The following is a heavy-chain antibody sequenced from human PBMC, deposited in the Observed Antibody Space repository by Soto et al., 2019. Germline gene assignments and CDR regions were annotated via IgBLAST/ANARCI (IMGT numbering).Heavy chain of an antibody. CDR1: GDSITSYY. D-gene: IGHD3-22*01. J-gene: IGHJ4*02. V-gene: IGHV4-4*07. Sequence: TLSLTCTVSGDSITSYYWTWIRQAAGKRLECIGRVFSSGTTNYNPSFKSRVTMSVDTSKNQLSLKLTSVTAADTAVYYCARVGDSGYYWYFDYWGQGALVTVSS. CDR2: VFSSGTT. CDR3: ARVGDSGYYWYFDY.